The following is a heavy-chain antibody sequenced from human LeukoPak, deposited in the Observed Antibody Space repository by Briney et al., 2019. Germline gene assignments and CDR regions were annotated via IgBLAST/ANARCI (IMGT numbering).Heavy chain of an antibody. CDR2: IKSKTDGGTT. Sequence: GGSLRLSCAASGFTFSNAWMSWVRQAPGKGLEWVGRIKSKTDGGTTDYAAPVKGRFTIARDDSKNTLYLQMNSLKTEDTAVYYCTTDIVLLWFGELLNFDYWGQGTLVTVSS. D-gene: IGHD3-10*01. V-gene: IGHV3-15*01. CDR3: TTDIVLLWFGELLNFDY. J-gene: IGHJ4*02. CDR1: GFTFSNAW.